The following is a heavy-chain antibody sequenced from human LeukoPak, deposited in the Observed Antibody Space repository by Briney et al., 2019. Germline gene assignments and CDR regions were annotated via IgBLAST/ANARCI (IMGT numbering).Heavy chain of an antibody. D-gene: IGHD5-18*01. V-gene: IGHV4-4*07. Sequence: SETLSLTCTVSGVSVSSYYWSWIRHPAGKGLEWIGRFYSSGTTHYNPSLKSRVTMSVDTSKNQFSLKLTSVTVADTAVYYCARDGGYSYDPWGQGTLVTVSS. J-gene: IGHJ5*02. CDR1: GVSVSSYY. CDR3: ARDGGYSYDP. CDR2: FYSSGTT.